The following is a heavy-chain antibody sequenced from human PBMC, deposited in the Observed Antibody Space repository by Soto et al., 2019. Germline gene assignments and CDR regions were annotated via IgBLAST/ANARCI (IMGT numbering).Heavy chain of an antibody. CDR1: GYSFTSYW. CDR3: ARHMVYALKTTNYYYYGMDV. V-gene: IGHV5-51*01. CDR2: IYPGDSDT. Sequence: GESLKISCKGSGYSFTSYWIGWVRQMPGKGLEWMGIIYPGDSDTRYSPSFQGQVTISADKSISTAYLQWSSLKASDTAMYYCARHMVYALKTTNYYYYGMDVWGQGTTVTVSS. D-gene: IGHD2-8*01. J-gene: IGHJ6*02.